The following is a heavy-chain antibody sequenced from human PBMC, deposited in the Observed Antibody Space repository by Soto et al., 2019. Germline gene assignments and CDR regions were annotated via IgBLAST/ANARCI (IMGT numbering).Heavy chain of an antibody. CDR1: GFTFSSYW. V-gene: IGHV3-74*01. Sequence: GGSLRLSCAASGFTFSSYWMHWVRQAPGKGLVWVSRINSDGSSTSYADSVKGRFTISRDNAKNTLYLQMNSLRAEDTAVYYCARPTNTIFGVVRRGALDYWGQGTLVTVSS. CDR3: ARPTNTIFGVVRRGALDY. CDR2: INSDGSST. D-gene: IGHD3-3*01. J-gene: IGHJ4*02.